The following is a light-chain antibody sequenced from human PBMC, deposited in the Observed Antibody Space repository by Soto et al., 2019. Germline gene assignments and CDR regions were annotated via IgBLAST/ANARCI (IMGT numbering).Light chain of an antibody. J-gene: IGLJ3*02. Sequence: QSVLTQPPSVSAAPGQKVTISCSGSNSNTGNNYVSWYQQVPGTAPKLLIYGNNKRPSGIPDRFSGSKSATSATLGITGLHNGDEAEYYCGAAWVFGGGTKVTVL. CDR1: NSNTGNNY. CDR2: GNN. CDR3: GAAWV. V-gene: IGLV1-51*01.